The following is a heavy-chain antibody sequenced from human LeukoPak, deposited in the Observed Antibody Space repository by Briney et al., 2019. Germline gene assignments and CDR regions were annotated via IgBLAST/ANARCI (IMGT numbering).Heavy chain of an antibody. D-gene: IGHD6-19*01. CDR1: GYTFTVYY. CDR3: AREGIAVAGTNWFDP. J-gene: IGHJ5*02. CDR2: INPNSGGT. Sequence: VASVKVSCKASGYTFTVYYMHWVRQAPGQGLEWMGWINPNSGGTNYAQKFQGWVTMTRDTSISTAYMELSRLRSDDTAVYYCAREGIAVAGTNWFDPWGQGTLVTVSS. V-gene: IGHV1-2*04.